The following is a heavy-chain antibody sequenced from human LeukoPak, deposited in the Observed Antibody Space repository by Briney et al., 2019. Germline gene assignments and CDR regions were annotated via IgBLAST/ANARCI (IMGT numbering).Heavy chain of an antibody. D-gene: IGHD1-26*01. J-gene: IGHJ4*02. CDR2: ISSSCSTI. Sequence: PGGSLRLSCAASGFTFSSYEMNWVRQAPGKGLEWVSYISSSCSTIYYADSVKGRFTISRDNAKNSLYLQMNSLRAEDTAVYYCARDGGSHYFDYWGQGTLVTVSS. CDR3: ARDGGSHYFDY. CDR1: GFTFSSYE. V-gene: IGHV3-48*03.